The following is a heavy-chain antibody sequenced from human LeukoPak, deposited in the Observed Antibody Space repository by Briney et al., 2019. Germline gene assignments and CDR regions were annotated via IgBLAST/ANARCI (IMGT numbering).Heavy chain of an antibody. CDR1: GGSFSGYY. Sequence: SETLSLTCAVYGGSFSGYYWSWIRQPPGKGLEWIGEINHSGSTNYNPSPKSRVTISVDTSKNQFSLKLSSVTAADTAVYYCARGVADFWSGYRASYFDYWGQGTLVTVSS. CDR3: ARGVADFWSGYRASYFDY. V-gene: IGHV4-34*01. CDR2: INHSGST. D-gene: IGHD3-3*01. J-gene: IGHJ4*02.